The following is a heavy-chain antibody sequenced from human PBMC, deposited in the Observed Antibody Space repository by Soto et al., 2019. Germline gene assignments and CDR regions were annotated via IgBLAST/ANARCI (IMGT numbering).Heavy chain of an antibody. V-gene: IGHV4-34*01. CDR2: INHSGST. CDR1: GGSFSGYY. D-gene: IGHD5-18*01. CDR3: ARGRIGYSNASGGNWFDP. Sequence: PWETLSLTCAVYGGSFSGYYWSWIRQPPGKGLEWIGEINHSGSTNYNPSLKSRVTISVDTSKNQFSLKLSSVTAADTAVYYCARGRIGYSNASGGNWFDPWGQGTLVTVSS. J-gene: IGHJ5*02.